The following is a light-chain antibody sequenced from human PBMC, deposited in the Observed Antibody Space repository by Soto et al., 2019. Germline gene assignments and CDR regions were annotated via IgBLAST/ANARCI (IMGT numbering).Light chain of an antibody. Sequence: QSALTQPSSVSGSPGQSITISCAGTSSAVGGYDYVSWYQQHPGKAPKLMIYDVTIRPSGVSDRFSGSRFGNTASLTSSGIEAEEEAYYYCSSYASRFTVVFGGGAKVTVL. CDR2: DVT. CDR1: SSAVGGYDY. V-gene: IGLV2-14*03. J-gene: IGLJ2*01. CDR3: SSYASRFTVV.